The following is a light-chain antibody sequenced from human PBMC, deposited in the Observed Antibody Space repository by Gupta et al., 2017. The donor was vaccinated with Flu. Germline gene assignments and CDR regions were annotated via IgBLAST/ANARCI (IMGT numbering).Light chain of an antibody. CDR3: QKYNGYPIT. CDR2: KAS. CDR1: QSISSW. J-gene: IGKJ5*01. V-gene: IGKV1-5*03. Sequence: GDRVTITCRASQSISSWLAWYQQKPGKAPNLLIYKASTLESGVPSRFSGSGSGTEFTLTISSLQPDDFATYYCQKYNGYPITFGQGTRLEIK.